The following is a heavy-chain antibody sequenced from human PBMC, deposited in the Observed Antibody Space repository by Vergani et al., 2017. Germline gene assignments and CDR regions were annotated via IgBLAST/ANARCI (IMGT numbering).Heavy chain of an antibody. D-gene: IGHD5-18*01. V-gene: IGHV3-66*02. CDR3: ARSGDTAMVPPGHYYYYYGMDV. CDR2: IYSGGST. J-gene: IGHJ6*02. CDR1: GFTVSSNY. Sequence: EVQLVESGGGLVQPGGSLRLSCAASGFTVSSNYMSWVRQAPGKGLEWVSVIYSGGSTYYADSVKGRFTISRDNSKNTLYLQMNSLRAEDTAVYYCARSGDTAMVPPGHYYYYYGMDVWGQGTTVTVSS.